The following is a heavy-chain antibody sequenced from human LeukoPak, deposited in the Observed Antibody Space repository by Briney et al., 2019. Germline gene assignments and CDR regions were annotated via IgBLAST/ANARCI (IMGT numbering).Heavy chain of an antibody. CDR1: GFTFSSSA. Sequence: GGSLRLSCIASGFTFSSSAMSWVRQAPGKGLEWVSDINGSGGRTYYADSVKGRFTISRDNAKNSLYLQMNSLRDDDTAVYYCTRDKGWQQFDSWGQGTLVTVSS. J-gene: IGHJ4*02. CDR3: TRDKGWQQFDS. D-gene: IGHD5-24*01. V-gene: IGHV3-23*01. CDR2: INGSGGRT.